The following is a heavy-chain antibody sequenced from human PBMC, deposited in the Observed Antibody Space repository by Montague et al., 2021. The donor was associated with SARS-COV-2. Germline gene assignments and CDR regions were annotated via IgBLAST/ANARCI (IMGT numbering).Heavy chain of an antibody. J-gene: IGHJ3*02. CDR3: ARGRGGYYDSSGYYRTGGAFDI. CDR1: DDSISSGTYY. Sequence: TLSLTCTVSDDSISSGTYYRSWIRQPAGKGLEWIGRIYTSGGTNYNPSLKSRVAISVDASKNQFSLKLSSVTAADTAVYYCARGRGGYYDSSGYYRTGGAFDIWGQGTMVTVSS. D-gene: IGHD3-22*01. V-gene: IGHV4-61*02. CDR2: IYTSGGT.